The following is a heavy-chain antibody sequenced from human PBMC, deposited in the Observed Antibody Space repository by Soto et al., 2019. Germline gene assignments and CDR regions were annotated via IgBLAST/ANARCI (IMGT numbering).Heavy chain of an antibody. J-gene: IGHJ6*02. CDR2: INTNTGNP. CDR3: ARDVLRYFDWSQAGNYYYGMDV. V-gene: IGHV7-4-1*01. D-gene: IGHD3-9*01. Sequence: GASVKVSCKASGYTFTSYAMNWVRQAPGQGLEWMGWINTNTGNPTYAQGFTGRFVFSLDTSVSTAYLQICSLKAEDTAVYYCARDVLRYFDWSQAGNYYYGMDVWGQGTTVTVSS. CDR1: GYTFTSYA.